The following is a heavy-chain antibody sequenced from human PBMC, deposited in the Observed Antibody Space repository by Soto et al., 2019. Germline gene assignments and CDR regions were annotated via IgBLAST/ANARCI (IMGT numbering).Heavy chain of an antibody. Sequence: ASVKVSCKASGYTFTSYAMHWVRQAPGQRLEWMGWINAGNGNTKYSQKFQGRVTITRDTSASTAYMELSSLRSDDTAVYYCARDRKPSVGGSYDSYYYYGMDVWGQGTTVTVSS. D-gene: IGHD1-26*01. V-gene: IGHV1-3*01. CDR2: INAGNGNT. CDR3: ARDRKPSVGGSYDSYYYYGMDV. CDR1: GYTFTSYA. J-gene: IGHJ6*02.